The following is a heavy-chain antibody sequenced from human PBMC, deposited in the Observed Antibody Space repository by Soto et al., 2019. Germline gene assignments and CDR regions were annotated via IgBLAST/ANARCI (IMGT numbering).Heavy chain of an antibody. CDR1: GMTVSGKKY. J-gene: IGHJ3*01. CDR3: ATWLQREHAYDV. D-gene: IGHD1-1*01. V-gene: IGHV3-53*01. Sequence: GGSLRLSCAVVGMTVSGKKYVACVRQAPGKGLEWVSGVYDADGKYYADSVKGRFTTSRDSSKTIVYLEMNDLGPEDTAIYYCATWLQREHAYDVWGQGTTVT. CDR2: VYDADGK.